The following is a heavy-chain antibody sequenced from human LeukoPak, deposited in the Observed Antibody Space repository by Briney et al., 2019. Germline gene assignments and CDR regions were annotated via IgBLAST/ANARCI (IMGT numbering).Heavy chain of an antibody. CDR3: ARGGKGNYYYYFGMDV. V-gene: IGHV3-48*04. CDR2: ISSRSTTT. CDR1: GFTFSDYS. D-gene: IGHD1-1*01. Sequence: GGSLRLSCAASGFTFSDYSLYSMNWVRQAPGKGLEWLSYISSRSTTTYYADSVKGRFTISRDNAKNLLYLQMNNLSLEDTAVYHCARGGKGNYYYYFGMDVWGQRTTVTVSS. J-gene: IGHJ6*02.